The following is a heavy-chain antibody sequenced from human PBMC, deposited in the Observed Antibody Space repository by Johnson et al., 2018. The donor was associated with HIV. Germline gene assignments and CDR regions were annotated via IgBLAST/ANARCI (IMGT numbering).Heavy chain of an antibody. CDR2: ISWNSGSI. CDR1: GFTFDDYA. J-gene: IGHJ3*02. V-gene: IGHV3-9*01. CDR3: AKDTDSSSWVGGAFDI. D-gene: IGHD6-13*01. Sequence: VQLVESGGGEVQPGRSLRLSCAASGFTFDDYAMHWVRQAPGKGLEWVSGISWNSGSIDYADSVKGRFTISRDNAKNSLYLQMKSLRVEDTALYYCAKDTDSSSWVGGAFDIWGQGTMVTGSS.